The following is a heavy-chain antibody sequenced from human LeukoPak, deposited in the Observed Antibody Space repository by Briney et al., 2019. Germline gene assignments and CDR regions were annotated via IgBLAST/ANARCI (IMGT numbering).Heavy chain of an antibody. Sequence: PGGSLRLSCAASGFTFSSYAMSWVRQAPGKGLEWVSAISGSGGSTYYADSVKGRFTISRDNSKNTLYLQMNSLRAEDTAVYYCAKAPFSGSGTYPYYFDYWGQGTLVTVSS. CDR1: GFTFSSYA. CDR3: AKAPFSGSGTYPYYFDY. CDR2: ISGSGGST. V-gene: IGHV3-23*01. D-gene: IGHD3-10*01. J-gene: IGHJ4*02.